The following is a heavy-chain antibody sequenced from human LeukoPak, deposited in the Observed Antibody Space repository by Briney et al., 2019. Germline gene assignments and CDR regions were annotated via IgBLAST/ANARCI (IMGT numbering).Heavy chain of an antibody. CDR1: GGSISSSSYY. Sequence: KASETLSLTCTVSGGSISSSSYYWGWIRQPPGKGLEWIGSIYYSGSTYYNPSLKSRVTISVGTSKNQFSLKLSSVTAADTAVYYCARSAFVVPNFDYWGQGTLVTVSS. D-gene: IGHD2-21*01. V-gene: IGHV4-39*01. J-gene: IGHJ4*02. CDR2: IYYSGST. CDR3: ARSAFVVPNFDY.